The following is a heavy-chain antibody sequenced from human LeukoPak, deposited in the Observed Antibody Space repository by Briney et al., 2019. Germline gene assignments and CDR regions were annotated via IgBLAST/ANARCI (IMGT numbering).Heavy chain of an antibody. V-gene: IGHV3-23*01. CDR3: AASPDYYDSSGYSYYFDY. CDR2: ISSSGANT. D-gene: IGHD3-22*01. J-gene: IGHJ4*02. CDR1: GFTFSSYA. Sequence: GGSLRLSCAASGFTFSSYAMSWVRQAPGKGLEWVSSISSSGANTYYADSVKGRFTISRDNSKNTLYLQMSSLRSEDTAVYYCAASPDYYDSSGYSYYFDYWGQGTLVTVSS.